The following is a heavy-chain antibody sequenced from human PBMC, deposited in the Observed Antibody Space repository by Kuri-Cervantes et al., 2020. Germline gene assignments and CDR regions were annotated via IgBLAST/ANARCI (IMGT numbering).Heavy chain of an antibody. CDR1: GFTFSSYG. D-gene: IGHD3-10*01. V-gene: IGHV3-30*03. Sequence: GESLKISCAASGFTFSSYGMHWVRQAPGKGLEWVAVISYDGSNKYYADSVKGRFTISRDNSKNTLYLQMNSLRAEDTAVYYCARGMGRYGSGSYVFDYWGQGTLVTVSS. CDR2: ISYDGSNK. CDR3: ARGMGRYGSGSYVFDY. J-gene: IGHJ4*02.